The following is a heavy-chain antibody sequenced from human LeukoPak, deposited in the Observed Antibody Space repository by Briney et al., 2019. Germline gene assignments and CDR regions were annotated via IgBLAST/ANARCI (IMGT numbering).Heavy chain of an antibody. CDR3: VRMTTVTTSDY. J-gene: IGHJ4*02. D-gene: IGHD4-17*01. CDR2: IYPGDSDT. V-gene: IGHV5-51*01. Sequence: GESLKISCKGSGYSFTSYWIGWVRQMPGKGLECMGIIYPGDSDTRHSPSFQGQVTISADKSITTAYLQWSSLKASDTAMYYCVRMTTVTTSDYWGQGTLVTVSS. CDR1: GYSFTSYW.